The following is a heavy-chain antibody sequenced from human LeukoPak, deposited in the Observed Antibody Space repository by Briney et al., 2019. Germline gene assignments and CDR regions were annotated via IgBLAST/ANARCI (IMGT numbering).Heavy chain of an antibody. CDR3: ARQRRIAAAGPIFRAPDY. J-gene: IGHJ4*02. Sequence: SETLSLTCAISGGSFTGYYWSWLRQPPGKGLEWIGEINRDSTNYNRSLNSRVTMSVDTAKNQFSLKLTSVTAADTAVYYCARQRRIAAAGPIFRAPDYWGRGTLVTVSS. D-gene: IGHD6-13*01. CDR2: INRDST. V-gene: IGHV4-34*01. CDR1: GGSFTGYY.